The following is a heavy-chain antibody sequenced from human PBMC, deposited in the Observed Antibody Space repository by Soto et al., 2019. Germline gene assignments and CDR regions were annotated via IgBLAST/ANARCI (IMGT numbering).Heavy chain of an antibody. D-gene: IGHD5-18*01. CDR3: AYRSGYSYGSKGDNWFDP. J-gene: IGHJ5*02. V-gene: IGHV1-69*13. Sequence: ASVKVSCKASGGTFSSYAISWVRQAPGQGLEWMGGIIPIFGTANYAQKFQGRVTITADESTSTAYMELSSLRSEDTAVYYCAYRSGYSYGSKGDNWFDPWGQGTLVTVSS. CDR2: IIPIFGTA. CDR1: GGTFSSYA.